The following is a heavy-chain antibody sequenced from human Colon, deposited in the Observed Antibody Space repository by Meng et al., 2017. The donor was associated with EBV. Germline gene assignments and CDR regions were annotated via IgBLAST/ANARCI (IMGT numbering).Heavy chain of an antibody. D-gene: IGHD6-19*01. CDR3: ARRLAALDY. Sequence: QVQLQQWGAGLLKPSETLSLSCAVYGGSFRGYYWTWSRQPPGKGLEWVAEINYSGNTNYSPSLKSRVTISIDTSKNQFSLKLSSVTAADTAIYYCARRLAALDYWGQGTMVTVSA. CDR2: INYSGNT. CDR1: GGSFRGYY. V-gene: IGHV4-34*01. J-gene: IGHJ4*02.